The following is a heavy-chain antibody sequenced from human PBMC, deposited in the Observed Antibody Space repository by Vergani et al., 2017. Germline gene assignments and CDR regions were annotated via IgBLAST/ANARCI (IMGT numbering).Heavy chain of an antibody. D-gene: IGHD2-2*01. V-gene: IGHV4-34*01. CDR2: INHSGST. CDR3: ARTRPEYCSSTSCSYFYYYDMDV. J-gene: IGHJ6*03. CDR1: GGSFSGYY. Sequence: QVQLQQWGAGLLKPSETLSLTCAVYGGSFSGYYWSWIRQPPGKGLEWIGEINHSGSTNYNPSLKSRVTISVDTSKNQFSLKLSSVTAADTAVYYCARTRPEYCSSTSCSYFYYYDMDVWGKGTTVTVSS.